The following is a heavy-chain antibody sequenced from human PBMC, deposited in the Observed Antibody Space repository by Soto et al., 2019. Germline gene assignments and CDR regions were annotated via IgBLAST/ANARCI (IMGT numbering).Heavy chain of an antibody. D-gene: IGHD2-15*01. J-gene: IGHJ5*02. CDR3: AKDPVPKLGYCSGGSCYSDWFDP. CDR1: GFTFSSYA. CDR2: ISGSGGST. Sequence: VQLLESGGGLVQPGGSLRLSCAASGFTFSSYAMSWVRQAPGKGLEWVSAISGSGGSTYYADSVKGRFTISRDNSKNTLYLQMNSLRAEDTAVYYCAKDPVPKLGYCSGGSCYSDWFDPWGQGTLVTVSS. V-gene: IGHV3-23*01.